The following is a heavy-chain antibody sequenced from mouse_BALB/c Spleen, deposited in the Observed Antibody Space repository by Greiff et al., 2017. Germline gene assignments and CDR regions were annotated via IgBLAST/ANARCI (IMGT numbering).Heavy chain of an antibody. CDR3: ARKMDGYDPFAY. CDR2: IDPANGNT. Sequence: VQLQQSGAELVKPGASVKLSCTASGFNIKDTYMHWVKQRPEQGLEWIGRIDPANGNTKYDPKFQGKATITADTSSNTAYLQLSSLTSEDTAVYYCARKMDGYDPFAYWGQGTLVTVSA. V-gene: IGHV14-3*02. J-gene: IGHJ3*01. D-gene: IGHD2-2*01. CDR1: GFNIKDTY.